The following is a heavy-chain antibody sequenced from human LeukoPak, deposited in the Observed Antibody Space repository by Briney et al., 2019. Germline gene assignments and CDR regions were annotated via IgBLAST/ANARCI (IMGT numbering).Heavy chain of an antibody. Sequence: PGGSLRLSCAASGFTFSSYSMNWVRQAPGKGLEGVSYISSSSSTIYYADSVKGRFTISRDNAKNSLYLQMNSLRAEDTALYYCAKDYISRGSGTNFLDHWGQGTLITVSS. CDR2: ISSSSSTI. V-gene: IGHV3-48*04. CDR1: GFTFSSYS. CDR3: AKDYISRGSGTNFLDH. J-gene: IGHJ4*02. D-gene: IGHD3-10*01.